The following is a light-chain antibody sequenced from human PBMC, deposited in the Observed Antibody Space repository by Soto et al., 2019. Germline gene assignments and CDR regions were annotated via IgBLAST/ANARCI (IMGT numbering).Light chain of an antibody. Sequence: EIVMTQSPATLSVSPGERATLSCRASQSMYNNLAWYQQKPGQAPRLLIYFASTRATGIPARFSGSGSGTEFTLTISSLQSEDFAVYYCQHYNNWPLTFGGGTKVEI. CDR1: QSMYNN. J-gene: IGKJ4*01. CDR2: FAS. CDR3: QHYNNWPLT. V-gene: IGKV3-15*01.